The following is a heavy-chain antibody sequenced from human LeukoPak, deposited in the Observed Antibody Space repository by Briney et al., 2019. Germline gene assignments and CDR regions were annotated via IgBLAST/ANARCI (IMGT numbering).Heavy chain of an antibody. D-gene: IGHD2-8*01. Sequence: GGSLRLSCAASGFTFSSYAMHWVRQAPGKGLEWVAVISYGGSNKYYADSVKGRFTISRDNSKNTLYLQMNSLRAEDTAVYYCARDLFRRRNGVVEGYFDYWGQGTLVTVSS. V-gene: IGHV3-30-3*01. J-gene: IGHJ4*02. CDR2: ISYGGSNK. CDR1: GFTFSSYA. CDR3: ARDLFRRRNGVVEGYFDY.